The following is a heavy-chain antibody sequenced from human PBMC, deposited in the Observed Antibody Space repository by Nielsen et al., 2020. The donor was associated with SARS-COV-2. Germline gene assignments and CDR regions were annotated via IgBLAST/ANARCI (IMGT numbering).Heavy chain of an antibody. CDR3: ARPWYGDYFDY. Sequence: GESLRLSCAASGFIFSSYWMHWVRQAPGKGLAWVSRINSDGSSTTYADSVKGRFTISRDNAKNTLYLQMNSLRAEDTAVYYCARPWYGDYFDYWGQGTLVTVSS. CDR2: INSDGSST. CDR1: GFIFSSYW. J-gene: IGHJ4*02. D-gene: IGHD4-17*01. V-gene: IGHV3-74*01.